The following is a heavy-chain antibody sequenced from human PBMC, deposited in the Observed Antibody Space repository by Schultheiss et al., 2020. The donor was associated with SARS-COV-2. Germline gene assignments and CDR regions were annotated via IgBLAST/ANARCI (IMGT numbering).Heavy chain of an antibody. CDR1: GFTFSGSA. CDR2: IRSKANSYAT. D-gene: IGHD6-19*01. Sequence: GGSLRLSCAASGFTFSGSAMHWVRQASGKGLEWVGRIRSKANSYATAYAASVKGRFTISRDDSKNTAYLQMNSLKTEDTAVYYCARGPHSSGWYEGAFDIWGQGTMVTVSS. CDR3: ARGPHSSGWYEGAFDI. J-gene: IGHJ3*02. V-gene: IGHV3-73*01.